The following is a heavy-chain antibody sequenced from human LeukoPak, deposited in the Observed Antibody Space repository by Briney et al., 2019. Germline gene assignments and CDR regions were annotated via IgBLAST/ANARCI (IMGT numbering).Heavy chain of an antibody. J-gene: IGHJ4*02. CDR1: GGSISSSSYY. V-gene: IGHV4-39*01. CDR2: IYYSGST. Sequence: PSETLSLTCTVSGGSISSSSYYWGWIRQPPGKGLEWIGSIYYSGSTYYNPSLKSRVTISVDTSKNQSSLKLSSVTAADTAVYYCARALRYFDWLLSGGHFGYWGQGTLVTVSS. CDR3: ARALRYFDWLLSGGHFGY. D-gene: IGHD3-9*01.